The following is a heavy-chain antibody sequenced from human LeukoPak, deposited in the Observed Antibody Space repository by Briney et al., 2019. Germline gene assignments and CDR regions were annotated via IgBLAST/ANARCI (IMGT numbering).Heavy chain of an antibody. J-gene: IGHJ4*02. CDR2: IIPIFGTA. Sequence: SVKVSCKASGGTFSSYAISWVRQAPGQGLEWMGGIIPIFGTANYAQKFQGRVTITTDESTSTAYMELSSLRSEDTAVYYCAREVGDSSGYYYRYFDYWGQGTLVTVSS. D-gene: IGHD3-22*01. V-gene: IGHV1-69*05. CDR1: GGTFSSYA. CDR3: AREVGDSSGYYYRYFDY.